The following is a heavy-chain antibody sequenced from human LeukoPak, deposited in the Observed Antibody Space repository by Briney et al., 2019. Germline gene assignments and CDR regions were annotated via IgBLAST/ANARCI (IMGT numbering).Heavy chain of an antibody. J-gene: IGHJ5*02. Sequence: SETLSLTCTVSGGSISSSNYYWGWIRQPPGKGLEWIGSIYYSGSTYYNPSLKSRVTISVDTSNNQFPLKLSSVTAADTAVYYCARRRSGSNWSDPWGQGTLVTVSS. CDR3: ARRRSGSNWSDP. CDR2: IYYSGST. V-gene: IGHV4-39*01. CDR1: GGSISSSNYY. D-gene: IGHD3-3*01.